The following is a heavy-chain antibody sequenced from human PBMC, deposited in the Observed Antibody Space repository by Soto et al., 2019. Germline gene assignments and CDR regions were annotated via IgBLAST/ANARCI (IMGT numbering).Heavy chain of an antibody. CDR1: GGCFSGHS. Sequence: PSDTLSLTXAVYGGCFSGHSWTWIRQSPGKGLEWIGDINHSGRVNYSPSLKSRVTISLDTSKNQFSLTLSAVTAADTAMYYCSTRAYDTNGYYRFDPWGQGTLVTSPQ. V-gene: IGHV4-34*01. CDR3: STRAYDTNGYYRFDP. D-gene: IGHD3-22*01. CDR2: INHSGRV. J-gene: IGHJ5*01.